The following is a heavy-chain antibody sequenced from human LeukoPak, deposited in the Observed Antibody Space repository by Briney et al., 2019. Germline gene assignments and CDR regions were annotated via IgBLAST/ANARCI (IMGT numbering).Heavy chain of an antibody. V-gene: IGHV3-23*01. CDR2: ISGSGGST. Sequence: GGSLRLSCAASGFTFSSYAMSCGRQAPGKGREWVSVISGSGGSTYYAASVRGRFTISRDNSKNTLYLQMNSLRAEDTAVYYCTKVGDGYNRYFAYWGQGTLVTVSS. J-gene: IGHJ4*02. D-gene: IGHD5-24*01. CDR3: TKVGDGYNRYFAY. CDR1: GFTFSSYA.